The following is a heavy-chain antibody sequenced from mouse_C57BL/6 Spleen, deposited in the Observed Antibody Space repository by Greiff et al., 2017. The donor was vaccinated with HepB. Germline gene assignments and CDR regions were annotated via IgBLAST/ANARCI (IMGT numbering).Heavy chain of an antibody. Sequence: QVQLQQPGAELVKPGASVKLSCKASGYTFTSYWMHWVKQRPGQGLEWIGMIHPNSGSTNYNEKFKSKATLTVDKSSSTAYMQLSSLTSEDSAVYYCARGEFYYGSSYGFAYWGQGTLVTVSA. V-gene: IGHV1-64*01. CDR2: IHPNSGST. CDR1: GYTFTSYW. J-gene: IGHJ3*01. CDR3: ARGEFYYGSSYGFAY. D-gene: IGHD1-1*01.